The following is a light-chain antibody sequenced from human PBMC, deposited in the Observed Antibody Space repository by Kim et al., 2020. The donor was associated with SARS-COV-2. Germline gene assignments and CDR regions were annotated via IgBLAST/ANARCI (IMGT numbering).Light chain of an antibody. J-gene: IGLJ3*02. Sequence: SYELTQPPSVSVAPGKTARITCGGNNIGSKNVHWYQQKPGQAPVLVIYYDSDRPSGIPERFSGSNSGNTATLTISRVEAGDEADYYCQVWDSSSDHWVFGGGTKLTVL. CDR3: QVWDSSSDHWV. CDR1: NIGSKN. V-gene: IGLV3-21*04. CDR2: YDS.